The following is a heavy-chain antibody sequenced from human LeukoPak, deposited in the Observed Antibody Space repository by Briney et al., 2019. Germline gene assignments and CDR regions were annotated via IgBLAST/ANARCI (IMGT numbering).Heavy chain of an antibody. J-gene: IGHJ3*02. Sequence: SETLSLTCTVSGGSISSSSYYWGWIRQPPGKGLEWIGSIYYSGSTYYNPSLKSRVTISVDTSKNQFSLKLSSVTAADTAVYYCARGARPDAFDIWGQGTMVTVSS. CDR3: ARGARPDAFDI. CDR1: GGSISSSSYY. D-gene: IGHD6-6*01. V-gene: IGHV4-39*07. CDR2: IYYSGST.